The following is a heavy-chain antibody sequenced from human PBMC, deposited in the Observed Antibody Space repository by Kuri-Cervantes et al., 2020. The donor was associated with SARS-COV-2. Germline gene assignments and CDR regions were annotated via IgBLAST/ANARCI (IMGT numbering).Heavy chain of an antibody. J-gene: IGHJ4*02. V-gene: IGHV4-39*01. Sequence: SCTVSGGSISSSSYYWGGIRQRPGKGLEWIGSIYYSGSTYYNPSLKSRVTISVDTSKNQSSLKLSSVTAADTAVYYCARHAVGFDYWGQGTLVTVSS. CDR3: ARHAVGFDY. D-gene: IGHD6-19*01. CDR1: GGSISSSSYY. CDR2: IYYSGST.